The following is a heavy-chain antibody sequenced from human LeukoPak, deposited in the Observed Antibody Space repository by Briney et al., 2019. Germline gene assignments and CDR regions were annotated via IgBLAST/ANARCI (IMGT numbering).Heavy chain of an antibody. V-gene: IGHV3-33*01. J-gene: IGHJ4*02. CDR3: ARDQNEGYGDYFYYFDY. CDR2: IWYDGSNK. CDR1: GFAFSSYG. Sequence: PGRSLRLSCAASGFAFSSYGMHWVRQAPGKGLEWVAVIWYDGSNKYYVDSVKGRFTISRDNSKNTLYLQMNSLRAEDTAVYYCARDQNEGYGDYFYYFDYWAREPWSPSPQ. D-gene: IGHD4-17*01.